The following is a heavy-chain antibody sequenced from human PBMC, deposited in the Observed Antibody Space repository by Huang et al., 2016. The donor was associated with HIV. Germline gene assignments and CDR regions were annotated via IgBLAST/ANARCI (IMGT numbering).Heavy chain of an antibody. J-gene: IGHJ5*02. CDR2: ISYYGRNK. CDR3: ARSAVPGDGDWFDP. Sequence: QVQLVESGGGLVQPGRSLRLPCAASGFTFPTYAIPWVRQAPSKWSEWVAFISYYGRNKFCADAVKGRFTISRDNSKSTLYLRMNSLRVDDTALYYCARSAVPGDGDWFDPWGQGTLVTVSS. CDR1: GFTFPTYA. D-gene: IGHD6-19*01. V-gene: IGHV3-30*17.